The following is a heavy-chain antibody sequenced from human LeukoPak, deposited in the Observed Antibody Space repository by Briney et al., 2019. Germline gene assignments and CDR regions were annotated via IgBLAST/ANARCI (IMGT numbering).Heavy chain of an antibody. J-gene: IGHJ4*02. D-gene: IGHD3-3*01. Sequence: SETLSLTCAVSGGSISSGGYSWSWIRQPPGTGLEWIGYIYHSGSTYYNPSLKSRVTISVDRSKNQFSLKLSSVTAADTAVYYCARERSGYIDYWGQGTLVTVSS. CDR3: ARERSGYIDY. CDR1: GGSISSGGYS. CDR2: IYHSGST. V-gene: IGHV4-30-2*01.